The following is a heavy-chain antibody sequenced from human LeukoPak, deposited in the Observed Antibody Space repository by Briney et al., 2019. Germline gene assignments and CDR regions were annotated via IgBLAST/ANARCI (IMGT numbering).Heavy chain of an antibody. CDR1: GFTLSYYD. Sequence: GGSLRLSCVASGFTLSYYDMHWVRQATGKGLEWVSGIGTGGDANYAGSVRGRFTISREDAKRCLYLQMNSLRAGDTAVYYCARDRGTGFDLWGQGTLVTVSS. J-gene: IGHJ4*02. CDR3: ARDRGTGFDL. V-gene: IGHV3-13*01. D-gene: IGHD3-10*01. CDR2: IGTGGDA.